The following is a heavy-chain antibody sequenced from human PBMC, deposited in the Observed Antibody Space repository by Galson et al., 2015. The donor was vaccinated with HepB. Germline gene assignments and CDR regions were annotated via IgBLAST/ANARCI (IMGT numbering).Heavy chain of an antibody. V-gene: IGHV3-30*03. D-gene: IGHD6-13*01. Sequence: SLRLSCAASGFTFSSYGMHWVRQAPGKGLEWVAVISYDGSNKYYADSVKGRFTISRDNSKNTLYLQMNSLRAEDTAVYYCASTRSGYSSSTFDYWGQGTLVTVSS. J-gene: IGHJ4*02. CDR2: ISYDGSNK. CDR1: GFTFSSYG. CDR3: ASTRSGYSSSTFDY.